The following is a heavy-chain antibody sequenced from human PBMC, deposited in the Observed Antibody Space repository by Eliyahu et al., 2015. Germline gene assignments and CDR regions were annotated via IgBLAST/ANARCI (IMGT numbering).Heavy chain of an antibody. V-gene: IGHV3-74*03. CDR1: GFTFXXXP. CDR2: INSDGSAT. J-gene: IGHJ4*02. D-gene: IGHD3-9*01. CDR3: ARARLAYFDWLLSEFDF. Sequence: DVQLVEPGGGLVQPGGSLRLSCAASGFTFXXXPXHWVRQTPGKGLGWVSRINSDGSATTYADSVKGRFTISRDNAKNTLYLQMNSLRAEDTAMYYCARARLAYFDWLLSEFDFWGQGTLVTVSS.